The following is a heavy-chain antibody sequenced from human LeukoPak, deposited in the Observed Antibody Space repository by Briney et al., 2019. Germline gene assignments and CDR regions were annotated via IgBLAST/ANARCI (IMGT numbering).Heavy chain of an antibody. Sequence: TSETLSLTCTVSGGSISNYYWSWIRQPPGRGLEWIGYIYYNGSTNYNPSLKSRVTISVDTSKNQFSLKLNSVTAADTAVYYCARHQGLSGYYLYYFDYWGQGTLVTVSS. V-gene: IGHV4-59*01. J-gene: IGHJ4*02. D-gene: IGHD3-22*01. CDR3: ARHQGLSGYYLYYFDY. CDR1: GGSISNYY. CDR2: IYYNGST.